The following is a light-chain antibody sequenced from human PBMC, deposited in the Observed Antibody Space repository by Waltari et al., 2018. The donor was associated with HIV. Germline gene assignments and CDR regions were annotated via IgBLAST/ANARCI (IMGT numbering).Light chain of an antibody. Sequence: QSVFTQQPSASAAPGHTVTISCSGTYSNIGNNYVARHEQLQGTAPKLLIYDNSQRPSGIPDRFSGSKSGTSATLGITGLQTGDEADYYCGTWDTNLSVLLFGGGTKLSVL. CDR1: YSNIGNNY. V-gene: IGLV1-51*01. J-gene: IGLJ2*01. CDR3: GTWDTNLSVLL. CDR2: DNS.